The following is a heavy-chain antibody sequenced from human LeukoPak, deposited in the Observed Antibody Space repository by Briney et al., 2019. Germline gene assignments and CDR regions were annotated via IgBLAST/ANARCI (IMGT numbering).Heavy chain of an antibody. CDR3: ARVNYDYVWGTHHFDS. J-gene: IGHJ4*02. V-gene: IGHV1-8*03. CDR1: GYTFNNFD. Sequence: ASVTVSFKTSGYTFNNFDISWVRQATGQGREWMGSMNPRSGDTTYARNFQGRVTFTRNTSISTSYMELSGLRSDDTAVYYCARVNYDYVWGTHHFDSWGQGSQVTVSS. D-gene: IGHD3-16*01. CDR2: MNPRSGDT.